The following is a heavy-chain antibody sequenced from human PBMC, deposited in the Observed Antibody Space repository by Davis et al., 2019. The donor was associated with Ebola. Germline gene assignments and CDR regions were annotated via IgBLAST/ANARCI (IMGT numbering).Heavy chain of an antibody. CDR2: IYFSGDN. D-gene: IGHD3-3*01. CDR3: ARHGRPTRITTLPNWFDP. J-gene: IGHJ5*02. Sequence: SETLSLTCTVSGGSISSSAYYWGWVRQPPGKALEWIGSIYFSGDNFYNPSLMSRVTISVDTSRNQFSLKLTSVTVADTAVYYCARHGRPTRITTLPNWFDPWGQGTLVTVSS. V-gene: IGHV4-39*01. CDR1: GGSISSSAYY.